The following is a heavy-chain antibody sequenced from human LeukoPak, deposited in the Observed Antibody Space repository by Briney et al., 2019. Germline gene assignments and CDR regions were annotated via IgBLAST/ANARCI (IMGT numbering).Heavy chain of an antibody. CDR3: ARHYYGSGPGY. CDR1: GGSFSGYY. CDR2: INHSGST. Sequence: PSETLSLTCAVYGGSFSGYYWSWIRQPPGKGLEWIGEINHSGSTNYNPSLKSRVTISVDTSKNQFSLKLSSVTAADTAVYYCARHYYGSGPGYWGQGTLVTVSS. J-gene: IGHJ4*02. D-gene: IGHD3-10*01. V-gene: IGHV4-34*01.